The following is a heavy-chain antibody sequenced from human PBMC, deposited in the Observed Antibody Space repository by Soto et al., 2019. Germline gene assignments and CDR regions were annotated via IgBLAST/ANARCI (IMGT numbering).Heavy chain of an antibody. Sequence: GGSLRLSCAASGFTFSSYAMSWVRQAPGKGLEWVSAISGSGGSTYYADSVKGRFTISRDNSKNTLYLQMNSLRAEDTAVYYCAKGDYYDSSGALDYWGQGTLVTVSS. J-gene: IGHJ4*02. V-gene: IGHV3-23*01. D-gene: IGHD3-22*01. CDR2: ISGSGGST. CDR1: GFTFSSYA. CDR3: AKGDYYDSSGALDY.